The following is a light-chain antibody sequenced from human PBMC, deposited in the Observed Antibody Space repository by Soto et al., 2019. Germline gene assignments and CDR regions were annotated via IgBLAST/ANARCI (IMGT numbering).Light chain of an antibody. CDR1: SSDVGGYDY. CDR2: DIS. CDR3: SSFTASNTEV. Sequence: QSALTQPASVSGSPGQSITISCTGTSSDVGGYDYVSWYQQHPGKAPKLMIYDISNRPSGVSDHFSGSKSANTASLTISGLQAEDEADYYCSSFTASNTEVFGGGTKLTVL. V-gene: IGLV2-14*01. J-gene: IGLJ2*01.